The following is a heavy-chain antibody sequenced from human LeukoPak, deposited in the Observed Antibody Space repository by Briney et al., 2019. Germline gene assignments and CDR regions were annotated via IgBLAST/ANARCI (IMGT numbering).Heavy chain of an antibody. CDR3: AKVYDGSGYYNPEGN. V-gene: IGHV3-30*02. Sequence: GGSLRLSCAASGFTFSSYGMHWVRQAPGKGLEWVAFIRYDGSNKYYADSVKGRFTISRDNSKNTLYLQMNSLRIEDTAVYFCAKVYDGSGYYNPEGNWGQGTLVTVSS. CDR1: GFTFSSYG. CDR2: IRYDGSNK. J-gene: IGHJ4*02. D-gene: IGHD3-22*01.